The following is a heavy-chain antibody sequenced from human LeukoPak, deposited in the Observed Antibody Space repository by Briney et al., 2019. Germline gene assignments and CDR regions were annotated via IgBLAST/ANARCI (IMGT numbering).Heavy chain of an antibody. V-gene: IGHV4-59*01. CDR3: ASYMVRESNAFDI. J-gene: IGHJ3*02. CDR1: GGSISSYY. D-gene: IGHD3-10*01. Sequence: SETLSLTCTVSGGSISSYYWSWIRQPPGKGLEWIGYIYYNGSTNYNPSLKSRVTISVDTSKNQFSLKLSSVTAADTAVYYCASYMVRESNAFDIWGQGTMVTVSS. CDR2: IYYNGST.